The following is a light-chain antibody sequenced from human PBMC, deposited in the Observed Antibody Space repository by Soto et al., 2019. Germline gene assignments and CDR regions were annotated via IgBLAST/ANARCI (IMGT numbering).Light chain of an antibody. CDR1: QSVNSNY. Sequence: EIGLTQSPGTLSLSPGERATLSCRASQSVNSNYLAWYQHKPGQGPRLLIYAASSRATGIPDRFSGSGSGTDFTLTISRLEPEDFALYYCQKYGSAFTFGPGTKVDIK. CDR2: AAS. CDR3: QKYGSAFT. J-gene: IGKJ3*01. V-gene: IGKV3-20*01.